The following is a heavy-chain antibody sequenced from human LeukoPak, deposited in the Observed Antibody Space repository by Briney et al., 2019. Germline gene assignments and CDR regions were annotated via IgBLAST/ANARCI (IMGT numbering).Heavy chain of an antibody. V-gene: IGHV4-59*01. J-gene: IGHJ4*02. Sequence: SETLSLTCTVSGGSISSDYWSWIRQPPGKGLEWIGYIYYRGSTNYNPSPKSRVTISVDTSKNQFSLKLSSVTAADTAVYYCARLSGYSSGHYYSDYWGQGTLVTVSS. D-gene: IGHD3-22*01. CDR1: GGSISSDY. CDR3: ARLSGYSSGHYYSDY. CDR2: IYYRGST.